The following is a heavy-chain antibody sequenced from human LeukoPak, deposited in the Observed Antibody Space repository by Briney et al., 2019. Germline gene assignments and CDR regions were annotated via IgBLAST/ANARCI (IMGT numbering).Heavy chain of an antibody. Sequence: ASVKVSCKASGYPFTSYDINWVRRATGQGLDWMGWMNPKGGNAGSAQKFQGRVTMTRNTSISTAYMELSSLSSEDTAMYYCARGPPRYYGSGSSWFDPWGQGTLVTVSS. CDR1: GYPFTSYD. D-gene: IGHD3-10*01. CDR3: ARGPPRYYGSGSSWFDP. V-gene: IGHV1-8*01. CDR2: MNPKGGNA. J-gene: IGHJ5*02.